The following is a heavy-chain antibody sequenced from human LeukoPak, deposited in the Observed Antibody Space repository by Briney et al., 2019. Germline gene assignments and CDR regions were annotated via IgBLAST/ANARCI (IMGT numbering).Heavy chain of an antibody. Sequence: PSQTLSLTCSVSGGSISSGAYYWSWIRQPPGKGLEWVGYIYYSGSAYYNPSLKSRVTISVDTSKNQISLKLSSVTAADTAVYYCARGGSSGYYVPTIWGQGTLVTVSS. CDR3: ARGGSSGYYVPTI. V-gene: IGHV4-30-4*08. CDR2: IYYSGSA. D-gene: IGHD6-19*01. J-gene: IGHJ4*02. CDR1: GGSISSGAYY.